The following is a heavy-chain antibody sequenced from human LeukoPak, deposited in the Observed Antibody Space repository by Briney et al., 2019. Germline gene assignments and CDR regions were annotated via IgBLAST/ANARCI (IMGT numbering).Heavy chain of an antibody. CDR2: INRSGST. V-gene: IGHV4-34*01. D-gene: IGHD3-10*01. CDR1: GGSFSGYY. Sequence: SETLSLTCAVYGGSFSGYYWSWIRQPPGKGLEWIGEINRSGSTNYNPSLKSRVTISVDTSKNQFSLKLSYVTAADTAVYYCARTAGDWSYGSGSYSHWGQGTLVTVSS. CDR3: ARTAGDWSYGSGSYSH. J-gene: IGHJ4*02.